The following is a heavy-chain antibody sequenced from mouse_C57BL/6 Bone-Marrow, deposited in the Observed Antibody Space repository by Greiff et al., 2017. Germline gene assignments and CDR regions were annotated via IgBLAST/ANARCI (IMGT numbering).Heavy chain of an antibody. Sequence: EVKLMESGAELVRPGASVKLSCTASGFNIKDDYMHWVKQRPEQGLEWIGWIDPANGDTEYASKFQGKATITADTSSNTAYLQLSSLTSEDTAVYYCTTQGLPDYYCDYWGQGTTLTVSS. CDR2: IDPANGDT. CDR1: GFNIKDDY. D-gene: IGHD3-3*01. J-gene: IGHJ2*01. V-gene: IGHV14-4*01. CDR3: TTQGLPDYYCDY.